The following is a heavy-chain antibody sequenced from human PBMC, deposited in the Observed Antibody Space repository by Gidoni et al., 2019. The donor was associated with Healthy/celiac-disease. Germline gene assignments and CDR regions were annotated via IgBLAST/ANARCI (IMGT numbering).Heavy chain of an antibody. CDR1: GFTFDDYA. Sequence: EVQLVASGGGLVQPGRSLRLSCAASGFTFDDYAMHWVRRAPGKGLEWVSGISWNSGSIGYADSVKGRFTISRDNAKNSLYLQMNSLRAEDTALYYCAKGNVRVAVWGSPMLDAFDIWGQGTMVTVSS. V-gene: IGHV3-9*01. CDR3: AKGNVRVAVWGSPMLDAFDI. CDR2: ISWNSGSI. J-gene: IGHJ3*02. D-gene: IGHD3-10*02.